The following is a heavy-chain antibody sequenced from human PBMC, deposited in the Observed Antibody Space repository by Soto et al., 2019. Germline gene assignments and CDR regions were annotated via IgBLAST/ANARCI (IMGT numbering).Heavy chain of an antibody. CDR1: GGSFSGYY. CDR2: INHSGST. D-gene: IGHD2-2*01. Sequence: SETLCLTCAVYGGSFSGYYWSWIRQPPGKGLEWIGEINHSGSTNYNPSLKSRVTLSVDTSKNQFSLKLSSVTAADTAVYYCARLGYSTSSSCPGFDSWGHGPLVT. V-gene: IGHV4-34*01. CDR3: ARLGYSTSSSCPGFDS. J-gene: IGHJ4*01.